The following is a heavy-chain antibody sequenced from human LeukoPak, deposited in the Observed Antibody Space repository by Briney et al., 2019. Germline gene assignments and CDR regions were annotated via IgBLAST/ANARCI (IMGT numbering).Heavy chain of an antibody. D-gene: IGHD3-22*01. CDR3: ARDGGTDYDGSSGYYAY. J-gene: IGHJ4*02. CDR1: GYTFTSYG. CDR2: INAYNGNT. V-gene: IGHV1-18*01. Sequence: GASVKVSCKASGYTFTSYGISWVRQAPGQGLEWMGWINAYNGNTNYAQKLQGRVTMTTDTSTSTAYMELRSLRSDDTAVYYCARDGGTDYDGSSGYYAYWGQGTLVTVSS.